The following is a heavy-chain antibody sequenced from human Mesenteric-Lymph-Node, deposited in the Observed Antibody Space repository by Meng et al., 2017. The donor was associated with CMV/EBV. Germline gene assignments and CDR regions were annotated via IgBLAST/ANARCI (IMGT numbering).Heavy chain of an antibody. CDR2: ISSSGSTI. Sequence: GFTFSDFSISWLLLAPGNGLEWVSYISSSGSTIYYADSVKGRFTISRDNAKNSLYLQMNSLRAEDTAVYYCARRGMVRGVISYYFDYWGQGTLVTVSS. J-gene: IGHJ4*02. CDR3: ARRGMVRGVISYYFDY. D-gene: IGHD3-10*01. V-gene: IGHV3-11*01. CDR1: GFTFSDFS.